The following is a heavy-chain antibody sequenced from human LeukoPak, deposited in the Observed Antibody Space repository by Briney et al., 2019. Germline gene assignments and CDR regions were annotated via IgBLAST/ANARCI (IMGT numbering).Heavy chain of an antibody. J-gene: IGHJ3*02. D-gene: IGHD1-1*01. CDR3: ARDWQLPSGPDVFDI. CDR1: GFSFPSYG. Sequence: GASVKVSCKASGFSFPSYGISWVRQAPGQGLEWIGWITAYDGDTNYAEKFQARVTMATDTSTSTASMELWSLRSDDTAVYYCARDWQLPSGPDVFDIWGQGTVVTVSS. V-gene: IGHV1-18*01. CDR2: ITAYDGDT.